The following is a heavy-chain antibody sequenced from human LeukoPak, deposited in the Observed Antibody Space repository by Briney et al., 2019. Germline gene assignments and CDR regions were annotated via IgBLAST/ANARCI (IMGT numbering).Heavy chain of an antibody. CDR2: IRSKRNNYAT. J-gene: IGHJ3*02. CDR1: GFTFSGSV. CDR3: SRLEDSSPIEVALDI. D-gene: IGHD6-13*01. V-gene: IGHV3-73*01. Sequence: PGGSLKLSCAASGFTFSGSVMHWVRQAAGKGLEWVGRIRSKRNNYATAYAASVKGRFTISRDDSKNTVYLHMDSLKTEDTALYYCSRLEDSSPIEVALDIWGQGTAVTVSS.